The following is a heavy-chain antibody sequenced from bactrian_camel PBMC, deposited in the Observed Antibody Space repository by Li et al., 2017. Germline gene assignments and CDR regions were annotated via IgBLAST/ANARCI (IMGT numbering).Heavy chain of an antibody. CDR3: AARQPCRVWLGYEDPGEYNI. CDR2: HYTGTATK. J-gene: IGHJ4*01. D-gene: IGHD5*01. CDR1: LYIYSSCC. V-gene: IGHV3S1*01. Sequence: VQLVESGGESVQAGGSLRLSCEISLYIYSSCCMGWFRQTPGKERAAVAAHYTGTATKYVADSVKGRFDISQDNAANVLYLEMNNLQPEDTAMYYCAARQPCRVWLGYEDPGEYNIWGQGTQVTVS.